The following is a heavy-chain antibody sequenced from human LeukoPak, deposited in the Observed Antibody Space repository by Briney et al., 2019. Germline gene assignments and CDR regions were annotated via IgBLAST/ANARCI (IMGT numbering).Heavy chain of an antibody. CDR1: GGSISSSNSY. CDR3: ARDPRTPYSSSWYYFDY. J-gene: IGHJ4*02. D-gene: IGHD6-13*01. Sequence: SETLSLTCTVSGGSISSSNSYWAWIRQAPGKGLEWIGSVYYRGTTHYNPFLKSRVTISVDTSKNQFSLKLSSVTAADTAVYYCARDPRTPYSSSWYYFDYWGQGTLVTVSS. CDR2: VYYRGTT. V-gene: IGHV4-39*07.